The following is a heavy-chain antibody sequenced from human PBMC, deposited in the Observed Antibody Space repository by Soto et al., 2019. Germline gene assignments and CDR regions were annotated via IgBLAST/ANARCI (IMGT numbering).Heavy chain of an antibody. CDR1: GYTFTNNA. J-gene: IGHJ4*01. CDR2: LNTGNGNT. V-gene: IGHV1-3*04. CDR3: ARRQGRYFDS. Sequence: QVQLVQSGAEVKMPGDSVKVSCKASGYTFTNNALHWVRQAPGQRLEWMGWLNTGNGNTKYSPEFQGRVAITRDTSASTGYMDLNSLRPEDTALYYCARRQGRYFDSWGQGTLVTVSS.